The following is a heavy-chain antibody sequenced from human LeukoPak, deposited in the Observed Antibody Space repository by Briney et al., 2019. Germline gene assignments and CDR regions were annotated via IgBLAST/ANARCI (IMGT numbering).Heavy chain of an antibody. D-gene: IGHD2-21*01. V-gene: IGHV3-72*01. J-gene: IGHJ3*02. CDR2: TRNKANSYTT. Sequence: GGSLRLSCAASGFTFSSYWMSWVRQAPGKGLEWVGRTRNKANSYTTEYAASVKGRFTISRDDSKNSLYLQMNSLKTEDTAVYYCASLVRHIGAFDIWGQGTMVTVSS. CDR1: GFTFSSYW. CDR3: ASLVRHIGAFDI.